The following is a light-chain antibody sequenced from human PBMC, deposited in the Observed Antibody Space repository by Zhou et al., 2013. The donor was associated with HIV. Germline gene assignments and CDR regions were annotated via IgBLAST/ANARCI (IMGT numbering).Light chain of an antibody. Sequence: TVMTQSPATLSVSPGERATLSCRASQSVDTYLAWYQQRPGQPPRLLIYDASTRATGVPVRFSGSGSGTEFTLSIANLQSEDVAVYYCQQYNRWPPLTFGGGTQVEIK. CDR3: QQYNRWPPLT. J-gene: IGKJ4*01. CDR1: QSVDTY. CDR2: DAS. V-gene: IGKV3-15*01.